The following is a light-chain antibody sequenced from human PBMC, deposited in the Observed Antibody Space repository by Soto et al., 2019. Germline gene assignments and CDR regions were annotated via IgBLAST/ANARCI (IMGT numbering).Light chain of an antibody. CDR2: DVS. CDR3: CSYAGNNIVI. V-gene: IGLV2-11*01. CDR1: SSDVGNYNY. Sequence: QSALTQPPSVSGSPGQSVSISCTGTSSDVGNYNYVSWYQQHPGKAPKLMIFDVSRRPSGVPDRFSGSKSANTASLTISGLQADHEADYYCCSYAGNNIVIFGGGTKLTVL. J-gene: IGLJ2*01.